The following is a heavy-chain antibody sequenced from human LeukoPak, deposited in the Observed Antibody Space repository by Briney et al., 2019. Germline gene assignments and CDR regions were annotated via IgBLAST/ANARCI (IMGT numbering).Heavy chain of an antibody. CDR2: INHSGST. D-gene: IGHD3-10*01. CDR3: ARRVRFGDNVDY. CDR1: GGSFSGYS. J-gene: IGHJ4*02. V-gene: IGHV4-34*01. Sequence: KPSETLSLTCAVYGGSFSGYSWSWIRQPPGKGLEWIGEINHSGSTNYNPSLKSRVTISVDTSKNQFSLKLSSVTAADTAVYYCARRVRFGDNVDYWGQGTLVTVSS.